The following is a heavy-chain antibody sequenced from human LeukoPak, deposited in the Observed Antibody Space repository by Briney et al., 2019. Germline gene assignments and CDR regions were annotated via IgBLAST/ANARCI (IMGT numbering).Heavy chain of an antibody. CDR3: AKDPRTGAVSGIFYFDC. D-gene: IGHD6-19*01. Sequence: RPGGSLRLSCAASGFTFSRHPMHWVRQAPGKGLEWVAVILYDGSEKYYTESVKGRFTISRDNSKNTLYLQMDRLRPEDTAVYYCAKDPRTGAVSGIFYFDCWGQGTLLTVSS. CDR1: GFTFSRHP. J-gene: IGHJ4*02. V-gene: IGHV3-30*04. CDR2: ILYDGSEK.